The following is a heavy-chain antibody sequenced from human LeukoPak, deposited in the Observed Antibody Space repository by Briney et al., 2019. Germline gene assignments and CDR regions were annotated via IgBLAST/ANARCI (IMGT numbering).Heavy chain of an antibody. D-gene: IGHD3-22*01. CDR3: VKVGYYNDSSGYYLDYFDY. CDR1: GFTFSSYG. J-gene: IGHJ4*02. CDR2: ISGSGDST. V-gene: IGHV3-23*01. Sequence: GGSLRLSCAASGFTFSSYGMSWVRQAPGKGLEWVSAISGSGDSTYHADSVKGRFTISRDNSKNTLYLQMNSLRAEDTAVYYCVKVGYYNDSSGYYLDYFDYWGQGTLVTVSS.